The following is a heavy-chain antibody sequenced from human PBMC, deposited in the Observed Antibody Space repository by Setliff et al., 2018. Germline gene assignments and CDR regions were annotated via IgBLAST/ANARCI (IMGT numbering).Heavy chain of an antibody. CDR3: ARLSWNGLRYYGLDV. J-gene: IGHJ6*02. CDR1: GVSISSYY. V-gene: IGHV4-59*01. D-gene: IGHD3-3*01. Sequence: SETLSLTCNVSGVSISSYYWSWIRQPPGKGLESIGYIQKSGSTNYNPSLMSRVSISVDTSKNQFSLKLRSVTAAYTAVYYCARLSWNGLRYYGLDVWGQGTTVTVSS. CDR2: IQKSGST.